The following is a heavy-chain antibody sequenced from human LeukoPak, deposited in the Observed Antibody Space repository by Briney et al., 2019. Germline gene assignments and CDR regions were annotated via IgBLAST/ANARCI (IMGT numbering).Heavy chain of an antibody. V-gene: IGHV1-18*01. CDR1: GYTFFTNG. D-gene: IGHD4-23*01. CDR3: ARQYGDNSGSLDH. CDR2: ISTYNGNT. Sequence: ASVKVSCKASGYTFFTNGVTWVRQAPGQGLEWMGWISTYNGNTIAQKFQGRVTLTTDTSTSTAYMELRSLKSDDTAVYYCARQYGDNSGSLDHWGQGTPVTVSS. J-gene: IGHJ4*02.